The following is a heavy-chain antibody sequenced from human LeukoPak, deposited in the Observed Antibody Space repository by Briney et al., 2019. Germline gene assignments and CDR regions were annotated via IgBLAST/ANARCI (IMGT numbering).Heavy chain of an antibody. CDR3: ARASWDYGDPGAFDY. CDR1: GYTFTGYY. V-gene: IGHV1-2*02. D-gene: IGHD4-17*01. J-gene: IGHJ4*02. CDR2: INPNSGGT. Sequence: ASVKVSCKASGYTFTGYYMHWARQAPGQGLEWMGWINPNSGGTNYAQKFQGRVTMTRDTSISTAYMELSRLRSDDTAVYYCARASWDYGDPGAFDYWGQGTLVTVSS.